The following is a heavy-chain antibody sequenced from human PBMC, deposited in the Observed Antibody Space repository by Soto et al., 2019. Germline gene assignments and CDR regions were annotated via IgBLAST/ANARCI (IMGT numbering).Heavy chain of an antibody. CDR1: GGSFSGYY. Sequence: SETLSLTCAVYGGSFSGYYWSWIRQPPGKGLEWIGEINHSGSTNYNPSLKSRVTISVDTSKNQFSLKLSSVTAADTAVYYCARSRAYFYYGMDVWGQGTTVTVSS. J-gene: IGHJ6*02. D-gene: IGHD3-16*01. CDR2: INHSGST. CDR3: ARSRAYFYYGMDV. V-gene: IGHV4-34*01.